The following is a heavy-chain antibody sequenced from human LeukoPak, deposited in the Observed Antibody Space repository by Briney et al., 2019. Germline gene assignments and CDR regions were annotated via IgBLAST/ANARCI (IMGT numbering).Heavy chain of an antibody. D-gene: IGHD4-17*01. V-gene: IGHV3-11*04. CDR1: GFTFRDYY. Sequence: GGSLRLSCAASGFTFRDYYMCWIRQAPGKGVEWISYISSSAGIIHYVDSVKGRFTISRDNAKNSLYLQMDSLRVEDTAVYYCATSVTRRRLDWFIDLWGRGTLVSVSS. CDR3: ATSVTRRRLDWFIDL. J-gene: IGHJ2*01. CDR2: ISSSAGII.